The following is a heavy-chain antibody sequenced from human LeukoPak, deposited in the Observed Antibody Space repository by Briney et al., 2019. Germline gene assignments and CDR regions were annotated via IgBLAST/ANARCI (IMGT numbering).Heavy chain of an antibody. D-gene: IGHD6-13*01. J-gene: IGHJ4*02. V-gene: IGHV4-34*01. CDR3: ARGIAAAGKV. CDR1: GGSFSGYY. CDR2: INHSGST. Sequence: SETLSLTCAVYGGSFSGYYWSWIRQPPGKGLEWIGEINHSGSTNYNPSLKSRVTISVDTSKNQFSLKLSSVTAADTAVYYCARGIAAAGKVWGQGTLVTVSS.